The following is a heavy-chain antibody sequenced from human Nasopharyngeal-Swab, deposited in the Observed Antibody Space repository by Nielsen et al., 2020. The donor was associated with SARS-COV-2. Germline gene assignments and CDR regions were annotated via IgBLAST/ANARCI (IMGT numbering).Heavy chain of an antibody. Sequence: SSLKVSCKASGVTFSSYAISWVRQAPGQVLEWMGGIIPIFVTANYAQKFQGRVTITADESTSTAYMELSSLRSEDTAVYYCARAANFPHNYMDVWSKGTTVTVSS. J-gene: IGHJ6*03. CDR2: IIPIFVTA. CDR1: GVTFSSYA. CDR3: ARAANFPHNYMDV. V-gene: IGHV1-69*13.